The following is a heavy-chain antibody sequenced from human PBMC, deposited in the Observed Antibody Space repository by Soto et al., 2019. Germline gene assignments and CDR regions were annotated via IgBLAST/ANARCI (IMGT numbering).Heavy chain of an antibody. CDR1: GLIFSDYY. D-gene: IGHD5-12*01. CDR3: ARVPQYSGMAQYSLDV. CDR2: ISSSSDYT. Sequence: NPGGSLRLSCAASGLIFSDYYLTWIRQAPGKGLEYVSHISSSSDYTNYAESVKGRFTISRDNARNSLFLQMNSLRPEDTAVYYCARVPQYSGMAQYSLDVWGQGTTVTVSS. J-gene: IGHJ6*02. V-gene: IGHV3-11*06.